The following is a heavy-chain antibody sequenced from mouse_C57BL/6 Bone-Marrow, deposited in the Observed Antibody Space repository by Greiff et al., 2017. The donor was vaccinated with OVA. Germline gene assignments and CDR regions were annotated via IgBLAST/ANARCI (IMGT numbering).Heavy chain of an antibody. D-gene: IGHD2-3*01. CDR3: ARIMDGYYWYFDV. V-gene: IGHV1-76*01. J-gene: IGHJ1*03. CDR2: IYPGSGNT. Sequence: VQLVESGAELVRPGASVKLSCKASGYTFTDYYINWVKQRPGQGLEWIARIYPGSGNTYYNEKFKGKATLTAEKSSSTAYMQLSSLTSEDSAVYFCARIMDGYYWYFDVWGTGTTVTVSS. CDR1: GYTFTDYY.